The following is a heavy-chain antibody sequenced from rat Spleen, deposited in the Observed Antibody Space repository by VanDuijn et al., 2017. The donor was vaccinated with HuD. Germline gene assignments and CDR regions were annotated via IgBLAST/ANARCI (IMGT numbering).Heavy chain of an antibody. V-gene: IGHV5-22*01. J-gene: IGHJ4*01. Sequence: EVQLVESGGGLVQPGKSMKLSCAASGFTFSDYDMTWVRQAPTRGLEWVASITYDGTNVYYRDSVKGRFTISRDSAKSTLYLQMDSLRSEDTATYYCARPDNTYYVMDAWGQGASVTVSS. D-gene: IGHD1-10*01. CDR2: ITYDGTNV. CDR3: ARPDNTYYVMDA. CDR1: GFTFSDYD.